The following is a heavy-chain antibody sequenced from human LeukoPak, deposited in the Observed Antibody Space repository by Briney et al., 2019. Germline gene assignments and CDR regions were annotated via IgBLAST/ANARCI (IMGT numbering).Heavy chain of an antibody. CDR3: ARVGDIVVVVAATPAGDY. CDR2: IYYSGST. V-gene: IGHV4-39*07. CDR1: GGSISSSSYY. D-gene: IGHD2-15*01. J-gene: IGHJ4*02. Sequence: SETLSLTCTVSGGSISSSSYYWGWIRQPPGKGLEWIGSIYYSGSTYYNPSLKSRVSISVDTSKNQFSLKLSSVTAADTAVYYCARVGDIVVVVAATPAGDYWGQGTLVTVSS.